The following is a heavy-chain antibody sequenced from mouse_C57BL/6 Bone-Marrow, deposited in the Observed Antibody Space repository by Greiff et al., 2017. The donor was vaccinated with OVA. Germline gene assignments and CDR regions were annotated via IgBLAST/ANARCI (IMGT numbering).Heavy chain of an antibody. D-gene: IGHD2-3*01. Sequence: EVKLMESGAELVRPGASVKLSCTASGFNIKDDYMHWVKQRPEQGLEWIGWIDPENGDTEYASKFQGKATITADTSSNTAYLQLSSLTSEDTAVYYCTTGDGYCLFDYWGQGTTLTVSS. CDR3: TTGDGYCLFDY. J-gene: IGHJ2*01. CDR2: IDPENGDT. V-gene: IGHV14-4*01. CDR1: GFNIKDDY.